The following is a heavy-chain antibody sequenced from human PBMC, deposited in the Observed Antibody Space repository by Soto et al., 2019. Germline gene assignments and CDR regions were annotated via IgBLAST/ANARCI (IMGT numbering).Heavy chain of an antibody. V-gene: IGHV3-33*01. J-gene: IGHJ4*02. D-gene: IGHD6-13*01. CDR2: IWYDGSNK. CDR1: GFTFSSYG. Sequence: GGSLILSCAASGFTFSSYGMHWVRQAPGKGLEWVAVIWYDGSNKYYADSVKGRFTISRDNSKNTLYLQMNSLRAEDTAVYYCAIEDGRSSWYYFDYWGQGTLVPVSS. CDR3: AIEDGRSSWYYFDY.